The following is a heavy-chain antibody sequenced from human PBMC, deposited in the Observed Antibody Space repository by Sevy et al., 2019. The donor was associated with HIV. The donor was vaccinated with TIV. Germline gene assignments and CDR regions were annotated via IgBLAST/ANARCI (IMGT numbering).Heavy chain of an antibody. CDR1: GFTFTRSA. CDR2: IVVGSGNT. CDR3: AAGRLTGTSYYYYYSMDV. V-gene: IGHV1-58*01. J-gene: IGHJ6*02. Sequence: ASVKVSCKASGFTFTRSAVQWVRQARGQRLEWIGWIVVGSGNTNYAQKFQERVTITRDMSTSTAYMELSSLRSEDTAVYYCAAGRLTGTSYYYYYSMDVWGQGTTVTVSS. D-gene: IGHD1-7*01.